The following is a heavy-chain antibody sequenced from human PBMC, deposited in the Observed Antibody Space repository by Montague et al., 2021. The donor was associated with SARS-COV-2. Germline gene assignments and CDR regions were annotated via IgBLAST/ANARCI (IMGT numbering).Heavy chain of an antibody. CDR1: GGSFSGHY. Sequence: SETLSLTCAVYGGSFSGHYWSWIRQPPGKGLEWIGEINHSGSTNXNPSLKSRVTISVDTSKNQFSLKPSSVTAADTAVYYCARGLPVTTLYYYYGMDVWGQGTTVTVSS. D-gene: IGHD4-11*01. V-gene: IGHV4-34*01. J-gene: IGHJ6*02. CDR2: INHSGST. CDR3: ARGLPVTTLYYYYGMDV.